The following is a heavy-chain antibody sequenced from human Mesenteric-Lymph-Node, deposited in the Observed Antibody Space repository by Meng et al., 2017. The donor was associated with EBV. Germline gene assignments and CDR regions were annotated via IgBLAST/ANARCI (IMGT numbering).Heavy chain of an antibody. CDR1: GGPISSGGYS. Sequence: SILVKPPQTSPPPCAFSGGPISSGGYSWSWTRQPPGKGLEWIVYIYQSGSTYYNPSLKSRVTISVDRSKNQFSLKLSSVTAADTAVYYCARAGLLGSDAFDIWGQGTMVTVSS. CDR2: IYQSGST. J-gene: IGHJ3*02. D-gene: IGHD1-26*01. V-gene: IGHV4-30-2*01. CDR3: ARAGLLGSDAFDI.